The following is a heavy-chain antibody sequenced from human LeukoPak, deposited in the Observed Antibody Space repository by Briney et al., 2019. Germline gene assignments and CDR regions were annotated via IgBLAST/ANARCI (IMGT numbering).Heavy chain of an antibody. D-gene: IGHD2-2*01. CDR3: AKADQLLPMGYYYYMDV. Sequence: PGGSLRLSCAASGLTFSSYAMSWVRQAPGKGLEWVSAISGSGGSTYYADSVKGRFTISRDNSKNTLYLQMNSLRAEDTAVYYCAKADQLLPMGYYYYMDVWGKGTTVTVSS. J-gene: IGHJ6*03. CDR2: ISGSGGST. V-gene: IGHV3-23*01. CDR1: GLTFSSYA.